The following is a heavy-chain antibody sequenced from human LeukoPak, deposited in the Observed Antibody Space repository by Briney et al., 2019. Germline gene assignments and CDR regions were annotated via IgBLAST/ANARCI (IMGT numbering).Heavy chain of an antibody. CDR2: IYSGVPT. V-gene: IGHV4-4*09. CDR3: VQTTGWPGFDY. Sequence: PSETLSLTCTTSGASISRFYWSWVRQPPGKGLEWIGNIYSGVPTYFNPSLKSRVIISVDTSKNQFSLNLTSVTAADTAMYYCVQTTGWPGFDYWGQGILVTVSS. CDR1: GASISRFY. D-gene: IGHD1-1*01. J-gene: IGHJ4*02.